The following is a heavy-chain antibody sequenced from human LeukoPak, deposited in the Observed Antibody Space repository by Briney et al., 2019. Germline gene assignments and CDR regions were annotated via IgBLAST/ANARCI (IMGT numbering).Heavy chain of an antibody. J-gene: IGHJ4*02. CDR1: GFTFSSFP. Sequence: GGSLRLSCAASGFTFSSFPMTWVRQAPGKGLEWVAVIWYDGSNKYYADSVKGRFTISRDNSKNTLYLQMNSLRAEDTAVYYCARGYYYDSSGYFDYWGQGTLVTVSS. CDR3: ARGYYYDSSGYFDY. V-gene: IGHV3-33*08. CDR2: IWYDGSNK. D-gene: IGHD3-22*01.